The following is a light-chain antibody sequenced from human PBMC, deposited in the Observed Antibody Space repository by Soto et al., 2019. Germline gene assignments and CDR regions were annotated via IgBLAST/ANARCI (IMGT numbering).Light chain of an antibody. J-gene: IGLJ1*01. V-gene: IGLV2-11*01. CDR3: CSYAGSYTLYV. CDR2: DVS. CDR1: SSDVGGYNY. Sequence: QSALTQPRSVSGSPGQSVTISCTGTSSDVGGYNYVSWYQQHPGTAPKLMIYDVSMRPSGVPDSFSGSKSGNTASLTISGLQAEDEADYYCCSYAGSYTLYVFGTGTKLTVL.